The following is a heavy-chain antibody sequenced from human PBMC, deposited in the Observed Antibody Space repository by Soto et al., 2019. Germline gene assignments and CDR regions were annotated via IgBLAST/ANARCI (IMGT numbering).Heavy chain of an antibody. V-gene: IGHV3-23*01. CDR2: ITGNGENT. J-gene: IGHJ4*02. CDR3: AKDVPNLHSIAWPYYFDQ. D-gene: IGHD6-19*01. Sequence: EVQLLESGGGLVQPGGSLRLSCAASGFTFSSYAMSWVRQAPGKGLAWVSSITGNGENTYYADSVKGRFIISRDNSENTLYLQINSLRADDTAIYYCAKDVPNLHSIAWPYYFDQWGQGAQVTVSS. CDR1: GFTFSSYA.